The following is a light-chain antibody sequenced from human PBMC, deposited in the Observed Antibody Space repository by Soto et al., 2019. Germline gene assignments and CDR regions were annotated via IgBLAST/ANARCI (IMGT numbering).Light chain of an antibody. CDR2: DVS. Sequence: QSALTQPASVSGSPGQSITIFCTGTSSDVGGYNYVSWYQQHPGKAPKLMIYDVSNRPSGVSNRFSGSKSANTASLTISGLQAEDEADYYCCSYTTTSTYVFGTGTQLTVL. CDR3: CSYTTTSTYV. J-gene: IGLJ1*01. V-gene: IGLV2-14*01. CDR1: SSDVGGYNY.